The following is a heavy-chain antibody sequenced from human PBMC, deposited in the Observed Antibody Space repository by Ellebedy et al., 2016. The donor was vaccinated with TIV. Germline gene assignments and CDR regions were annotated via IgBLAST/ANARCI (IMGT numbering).Heavy chain of an antibody. D-gene: IGHD2-21*02. CDR2: ITGSGKST. CDR1: GFNFNNYA. CDR3: GRDVGDADAF. J-gene: IGHJ1*01. V-gene: IGHV3-23*01. Sequence: GESLKISCAASGFNFNNYAMSWVRQAPGKGLEWVSAITGSGKSTYYADSVKGRFTISRDNSKNTVHLHLPSVTVDDTAMYFCGRDVGDADAFWGQGTLVTVSS.